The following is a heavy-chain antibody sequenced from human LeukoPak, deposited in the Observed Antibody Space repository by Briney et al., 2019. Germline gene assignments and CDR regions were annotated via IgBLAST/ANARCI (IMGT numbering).Heavy chain of an antibody. CDR3: ARGGRGSSWYEK. D-gene: IGHD6-13*01. V-gene: IGHV3-30*03. J-gene: IGHJ4*02. CDR1: GFTFSSYG. Sequence: GGSLRLSCAASGFTFSSYGMHWVRQAPGKGLEWVAVISYDGSNKYYADSVKGRFTISRDNSKNTLYLQMNSLRTEDTAVYYCARGGRGSSWYEKWGQGTLVAVSS. CDR2: ISYDGSNK.